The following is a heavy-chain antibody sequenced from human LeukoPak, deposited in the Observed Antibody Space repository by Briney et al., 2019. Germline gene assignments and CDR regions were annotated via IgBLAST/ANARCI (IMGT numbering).Heavy chain of an antibody. CDR2: IWYDGTSK. Sequence: GGPLRLSCAASGFSLSAYGVHWVRQAPGKGLEWVAVIWYDGTSKDYADSVKGRFTFSRDNSKNTLYLQMNSLTVEDTAVYYCARSQSSSLIDYWGQGTLVTVSS. CDR1: GFSLSAYG. CDR3: ARSQSSSLIDY. V-gene: IGHV3-33*01. J-gene: IGHJ4*02. D-gene: IGHD6-13*01.